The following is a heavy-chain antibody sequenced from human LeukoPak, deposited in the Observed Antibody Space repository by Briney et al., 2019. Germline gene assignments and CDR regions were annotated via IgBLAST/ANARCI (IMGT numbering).Heavy chain of an antibody. D-gene: IGHD3-22*01. CDR3: ARVLTPYYDTCGYVF. CDR2: ISGSGSTT. CDR1: GFTFSSYE. J-gene: IGHJ4*02. V-gene: IGHV3-48*03. Sequence: GGSLRLSCAASGFTFSSYEMNWVRQAPGKGLEWVSYISGSGSTTYYADSVKGRFTISRDNAKNSLYLQMNSLSADDTAVYYCARVLTPYYDTCGYVFWGQGTLVTVSS.